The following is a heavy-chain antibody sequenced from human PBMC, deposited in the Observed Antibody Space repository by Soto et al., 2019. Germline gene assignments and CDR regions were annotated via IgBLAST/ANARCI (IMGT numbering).Heavy chain of an antibody. J-gene: IGHJ4*02. Sequence: PVGSLRLSCAGSGFSFSDYYMSWIRQAPGKGLEWVSYISSSGDIIYYADSVKGRFTISRDNAKNSLYLQMNSLRAEDTAVYYCARDIGYYASDAYFDYWGQGTVVTVSS. D-gene: IGHD3-22*01. CDR3: ARDIGYYASDAYFDY. CDR2: ISSSGDII. V-gene: IGHV3-11*01. CDR1: GFSFSDYY.